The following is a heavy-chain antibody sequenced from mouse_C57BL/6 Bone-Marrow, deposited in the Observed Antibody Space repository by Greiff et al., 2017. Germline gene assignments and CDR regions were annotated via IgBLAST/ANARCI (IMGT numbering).Heavy chain of an antibody. CDR1: GYTFSSYW. Sequence: QLQGCGTVLARPGASVKKSCKTSGYTFSSYWMHWVKKRAGQGLEWIGAIYPGNSDTSYNQKFKGKAKLTAVTSASTAYMELSSLTNEDSAVYYCTRFYDGYYDWYFDVWGTGTTVTVSS. V-gene: IGHV1-5*01. CDR3: TRFYDGYYDWYFDV. J-gene: IGHJ1*03. D-gene: IGHD2-3*01. CDR2: IYPGNSDT.